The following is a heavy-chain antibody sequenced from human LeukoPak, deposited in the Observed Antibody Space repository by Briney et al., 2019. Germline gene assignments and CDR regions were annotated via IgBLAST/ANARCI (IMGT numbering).Heavy chain of an antibody. D-gene: IGHD1-26*01. V-gene: IGHV3-7*01. CDR1: GFTFSSYW. CDR2: IKQDGSER. Sequence: GGSLRLSCAASGFTFSSYWMSWVRQAPGKGLEWVANIKQDGSERYDVDSVKGRFTISRDNAKNSLYLQMNSLRAEGTAVYYCVRDGLVGATRGYYFDYWGQGTLVTVSS. J-gene: IGHJ4*02. CDR3: VRDGLVGATRGYYFDY.